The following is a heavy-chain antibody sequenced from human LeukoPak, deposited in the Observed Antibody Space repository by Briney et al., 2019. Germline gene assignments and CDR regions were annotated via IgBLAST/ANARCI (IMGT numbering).Heavy chain of an antibody. CDR2: IIPIFGTA. J-gene: IGHJ4*02. CDR1: GYTFSDYY. CDR3: AREASGGGPSPFDY. V-gene: IGHV1-69*13. D-gene: IGHD1-26*01. Sequence: ASVKVSCKASGYTFSDYYIHWVRQAPGQGLEWMGGIIPIFGTANYAQKFQGRVTITADESTSTAYMELSSLRSEDTAVYYCAREASGGGPSPFDYWGQGTLVTVSS.